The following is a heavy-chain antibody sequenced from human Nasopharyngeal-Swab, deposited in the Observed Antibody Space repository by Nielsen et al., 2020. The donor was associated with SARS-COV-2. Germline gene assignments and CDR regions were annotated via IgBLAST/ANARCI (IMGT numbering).Heavy chain of an antibody. CDR3: AKGMDSSGFHGFDI. CDR1: GFTFSSYA. V-gene: IGHV3-23*01. Sequence: GGSLRLSYTASGFTFSSYAMNWVRQAPGEGLEWVSTINYNSGITYSADSVRGRFTIFRDNSENTLFLQMNSLMAEDTAMYFCAKGMDSSGFHGFDIWGQGTMVTV. J-gene: IGHJ3*02. D-gene: IGHD6-19*01. CDR2: INYNSGIT.